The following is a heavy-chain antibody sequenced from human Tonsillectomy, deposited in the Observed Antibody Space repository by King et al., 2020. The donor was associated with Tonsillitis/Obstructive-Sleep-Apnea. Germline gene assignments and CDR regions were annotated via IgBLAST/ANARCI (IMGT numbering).Heavy chain of an antibody. V-gene: IGHV3-53*04. CDR2: IYSGGST. Sequence: VQLVESGGGLVQPGGSLRLSCAASGFTVSSNYMSWVRQAPGKGLEWVSVIYSGGSTYYADSVKGRFTISRHNSKNTLYLQMNSLRAEDTAVYYCARGYCSSTSCYRYFDYWGQGTLVTVSS. J-gene: IGHJ4*02. D-gene: IGHD2-2*02. CDR3: ARGYCSSTSCYRYFDY. CDR1: GFTVSSNY.